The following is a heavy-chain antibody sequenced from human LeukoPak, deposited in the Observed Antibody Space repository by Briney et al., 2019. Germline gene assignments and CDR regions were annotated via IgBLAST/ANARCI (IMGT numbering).Heavy chain of an antibody. J-gene: IGHJ4*02. V-gene: IGHV4-59*01. Sequence: SETLSLTCTVSGGSISSYYWSWIRQPPGEGLGWIGYIYYSVSTNYNPSLKSRVTISVDTSKNQFSLKLSSVTAADTAVYYCARGSTPYYDISTGYYYYFDYWGQGTLVTVSS. CDR3: ARGSTPYYDISTGYYYYFDY. D-gene: IGHD3-9*01. CDR2: IYYSVST. CDR1: GGSISSYY.